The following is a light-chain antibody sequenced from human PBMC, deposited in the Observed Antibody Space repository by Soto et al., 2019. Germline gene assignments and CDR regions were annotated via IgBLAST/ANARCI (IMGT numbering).Light chain of an antibody. CDR3: QQSYSTPLT. J-gene: IGKJ4*01. CDR1: QSISSY. CDR2: AAS. V-gene: IGKV1-39*01. Sequence: DIQMTQSPSSLSASVGDRVTITCRASQSISSYLNWYQQKPGKAPKLLIYAASSLHSGVPSRFSGSGSGTDLTLTISILQPEDFATYYCQQSYSTPLTFGGGTKVEIK.